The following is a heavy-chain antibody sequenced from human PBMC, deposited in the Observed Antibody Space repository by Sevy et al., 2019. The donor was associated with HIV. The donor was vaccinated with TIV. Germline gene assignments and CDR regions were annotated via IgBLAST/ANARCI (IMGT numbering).Heavy chain of an antibody. CDR3: AKEVGGSGSK. V-gene: IGHV3-74*01. CDR1: GFTFSNYW. Sequence: GGSLRLSCAASGFTFSNYWMHWVRRAPGKGLVWVSRISSDGTNTIYADSVKGRFTLSRDNAKNTLYLHMNSLRVEDTAIYYCAKEVGGSGSKWGQGTLVTVSS. D-gene: IGHD3-10*01. J-gene: IGHJ4*02. CDR2: ISSDGTNT.